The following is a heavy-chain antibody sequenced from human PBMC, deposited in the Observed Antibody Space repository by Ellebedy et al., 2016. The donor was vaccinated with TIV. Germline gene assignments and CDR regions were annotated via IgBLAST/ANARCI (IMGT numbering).Heavy chain of an antibody. CDR2: IDTSSSTI. Sequence: GESLKISCAASGFTFSSYSMNWVRQAPGKGLEWVSYIDTSSSTIYYADSVKGRFTISRDNAKNSLYLQMKSLRDEDTAVYYCARGRGTMFGVVTHYWYFDLWGRGTLVTVSS. V-gene: IGHV3-48*02. J-gene: IGHJ2*01. CDR3: ARGRGTMFGVVTHYWYFDL. CDR1: GFTFSSYS. D-gene: IGHD3-3*01.